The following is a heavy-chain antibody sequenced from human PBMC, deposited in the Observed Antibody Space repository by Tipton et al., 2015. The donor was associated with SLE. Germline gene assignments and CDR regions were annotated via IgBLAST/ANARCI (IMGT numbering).Heavy chain of an antibody. Sequence: SLRLSCAASGFTFTNSWMHWVRQAPGKGLVWVSRISDGSSTTYADSVRGRFTISRDNAKNSGYVQLNSLRAEDTAVYYCGSVDYPHYGVDVWGQGTTVTVSS. V-gene: IGHV3-74*03. CDR1: GFTFTNSW. CDR3: GSVDYPHYGVDV. CDR2: ISDGSST. J-gene: IGHJ6*02. D-gene: IGHD3-10*01.